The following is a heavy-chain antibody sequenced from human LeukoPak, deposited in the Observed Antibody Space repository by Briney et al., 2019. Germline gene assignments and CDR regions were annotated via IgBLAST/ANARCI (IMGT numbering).Heavy chain of an antibody. CDR2: IYPGDSDT. J-gene: IGHJ4*02. CDR1: GYSFTTYW. V-gene: IGHV5-51*01. CDR3: ARRSPMYSSSPFDY. Sequence: GESLKISWKGSGYSFTTYWIGWVRQMPGKGLEWMGIIYPGDSDTRYSPSFQGQVTISADKSISTAYLQWSSLKASDTAIYYCARRSPMYSSSPFDYWGQGTLVTVSS. D-gene: IGHD6-13*01.